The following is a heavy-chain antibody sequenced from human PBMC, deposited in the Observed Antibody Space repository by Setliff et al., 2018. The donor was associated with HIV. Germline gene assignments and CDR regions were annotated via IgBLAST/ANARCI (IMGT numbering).Heavy chain of an antibody. CDR3: ARVEGVDFWSGYSPFNY. Sequence: SGGSLRLSCAASGFTFSSYSMNWVRQAPGKGLEWVSSISSSSSYIYYADSVKGRFSISRDNAKNSLYLQMNSLRAEDTAVYYCARVEGVDFWSGYSPFNYWGQGTLVTVSS. D-gene: IGHD3-3*01. CDR2: ISSSSSYI. V-gene: IGHV3-21*01. CDR1: GFTFSSYS. J-gene: IGHJ4*02.